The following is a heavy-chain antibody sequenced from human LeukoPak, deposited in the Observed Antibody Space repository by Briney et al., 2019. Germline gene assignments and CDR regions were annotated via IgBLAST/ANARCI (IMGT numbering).Heavy chain of an antibody. CDR3: ARAGGYSYDTDDAFDI. J-gene: IGHJ3*02. Sequence: GGSLRLSCAASGFTFSSYGMHWVRQAPGKGLEWVAFTRYDGSNKYYADSVKGRFTISRDNSKNTLYLQMNSLRAEDTAVYYCARAGGYSYDTDDAFDIWGQGTMVTVSS. V-gene: IGHV3-30*02. CDR2: TRYDGSNK. D-gene: IGHD5-18*01. CDR1: GFTFSSYG.